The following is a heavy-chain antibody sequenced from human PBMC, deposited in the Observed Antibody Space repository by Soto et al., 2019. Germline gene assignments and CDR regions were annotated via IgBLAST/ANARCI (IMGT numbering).Heavy chain of an antibody. D-gene: IGHD3-10*01. V-gene: IGHV3-30*18. CDR1: VFTFSSYG. Sequence: SLRLSCAASVFTFSSYGMHWVRQAPGKGLEWVAVISYDGSNKYYADSVKGRFTISRDSSKNTLYLEMNSLRPEDTAVYYCAKGEYYYGSGSPYYGMDVWGQGTTVTVSS. CDR2: ISYDGSNK. CDR3: AKGEYYYGSGSPYYGMDV. J-gene: IGHJ6*02.